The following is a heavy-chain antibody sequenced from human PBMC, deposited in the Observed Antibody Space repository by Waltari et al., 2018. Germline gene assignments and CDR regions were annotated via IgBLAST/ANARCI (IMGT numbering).Heavy chain of an antibody. J-gene: IGHJ5*02. CDR2: VLPSFGTG. CDR3: AREFGDYSARHWFDP. Sequence: QVQLVQSGAEVKKPGSSVKVSCKASGGTFNTFVFNWLRQAPGPGLEWMGGVLPSFGTGNYAQKFQGRLTITADEFTSTVSMELRSLRYEDTAVYYCAREFGDYSARHWFDPWGQGTRVTVSS. V-gene: IGHV1-69*01. D-gene: IGHD2-21*02. CDR1: GGTFNTFV.